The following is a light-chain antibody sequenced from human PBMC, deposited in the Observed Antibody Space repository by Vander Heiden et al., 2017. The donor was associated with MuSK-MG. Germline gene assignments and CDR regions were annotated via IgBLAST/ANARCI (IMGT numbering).Light chain of an antibody. CDR2: LGS. J-gene: IGKJ2*03. CDR3: MQALQTPRS. V-gene: IGKV2-28*01. CDR1: QSLLHSNGYNS. Sequence: DIVMTQSQLSLPVTPGEPASISCRSSQSLLHSNGYNSLDWYLQKPGQSPQLLIYLGSNRASGVPDRFSGSGSGTDFTLKISRVEAEDVGVYYCMQALQTPRSFGQGTKLEIK.